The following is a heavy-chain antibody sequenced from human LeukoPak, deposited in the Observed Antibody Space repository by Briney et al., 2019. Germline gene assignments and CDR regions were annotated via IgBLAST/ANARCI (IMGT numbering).Heavy chain of an antibody. Sequence: SGTLSLTCTVTGGSISSGSSYWSWIRQPAGKGLEWIGRIYTSGSTNYNPSLKSRVTISVDTSKNQFSMKLSSVSAADTAVYYCARGPYCSSSSPIPCAFDIWGQGTMVTVSS. J-gene: IGHJ3*02. V-gene: IGHV4-61*02. CDR2: IYTSGST. CDR3: ARGPYCSSSSPIPCAFDI. CDR1: GGSISSGSSY. D-gene: IGHD2-2*01.